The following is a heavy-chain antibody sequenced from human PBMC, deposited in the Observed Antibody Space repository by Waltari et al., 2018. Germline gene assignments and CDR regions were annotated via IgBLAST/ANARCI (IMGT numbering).Heavy chain of an antibody. CDR1: GFTFSSNA. D-gene: IGHD6-19*01. CDR2: ISGSGGST. Sequence: EVQMVGSGGGLVQPGGSRRLSCAASGFTFSSNAMSWVPQAPGKGLEWVSAISGSGGSTYYADSVKGRFTISRDNSKNTLYLQMNSLRAEDTAVYYCAKDQWLVSACDYWGQGTLVTVSS. J-gene: IGHJ4*02. CDR3: AKDQWLVSACDY. V-gene: IGHV3-23*04.